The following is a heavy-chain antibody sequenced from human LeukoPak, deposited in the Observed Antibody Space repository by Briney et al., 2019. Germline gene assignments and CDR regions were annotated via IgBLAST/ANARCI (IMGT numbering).Heavy chain of an antibody. D-gene: IGHD1-26*01. CDR2: IKQDGSEK. V-gene: IGHV3-7*01. J-gene: IGHJ4*02. CDR3: ASYSGSYYSPYFGY. CDR1: ELTFSSYW. Sequence: GGSLRLSCAASELTFSSYWMSWVRQAPGKGLEWVANIKQDGSEKYYVDSVKGRFTISRDNAKNSLYLQMNSLRAEDTAVYYCASYSGSYYSPYFGYWGQGTLVTVSS.